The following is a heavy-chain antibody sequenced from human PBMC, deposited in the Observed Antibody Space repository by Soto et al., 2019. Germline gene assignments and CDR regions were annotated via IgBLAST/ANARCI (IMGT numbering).Heavy chain of an antibody. CDR2: ISGGGVPV. CDR3: ARGGANYYFDS. CDR1: GFTFSGYS. D-gene: IGHD1-1*01. J-gene: IGHJ4*02. Sequence: SXGSLRLSCKAPGFTFSGYSMDWVRQAPGKGLEWIAYISGGGVPVYYADSVKGRFTISRDNAKNSLYLQLNHLRDEDTAIYYCARGGANYYFDSWGQGALVTVSS. V-gene: IGHV3-48*02.